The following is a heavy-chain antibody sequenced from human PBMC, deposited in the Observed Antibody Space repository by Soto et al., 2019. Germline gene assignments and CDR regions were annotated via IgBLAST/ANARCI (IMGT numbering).Heavy chain of an antibody. Sequence: GGSLRLSCAASGFTFSSYGMHWVRQAPGKGLEWVAVIWYDGSNKYYADSVKGRFTISRDNSKNTLYLQMNSLRAEDTAVYYCARDGDFGESPYYYYYMDVWGKGTTVTVSS. CDR1: GFTFSSYG. J-gene: IGHJ6*03. CDR2: IWYDGSNK. V-gene: IGHV3-33*01. CDR3: ARDGDFGESPYYYYYMDV. D-gene: IGHD3-10*01.